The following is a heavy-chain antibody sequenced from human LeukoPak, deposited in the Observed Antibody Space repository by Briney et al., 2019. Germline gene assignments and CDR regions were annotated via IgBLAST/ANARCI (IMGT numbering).Heavy chain of an antibody. D-gene: IGHD2-2*01. V-gene: IGHV1-18*01. CDR1: GYTFTDYG. CDR2: IIAYTFAT. J-gene: IGHJ4*02. Sequence: ASVKVSCKASGYTFTDYGISWVRQAPGQGLEWVGWIIAYTFATNYAQKLQGRVTMTTDTSTNTAYLELRSLRSDDTAIYYCARDPRSVIAPAAADYWGQGTLVTVSS. CDR3: ARDPRSVIAPAAADY.